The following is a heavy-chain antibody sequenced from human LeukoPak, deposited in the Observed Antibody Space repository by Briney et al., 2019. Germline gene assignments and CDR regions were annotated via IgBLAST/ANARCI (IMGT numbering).Heavy chain of an antibody. Sequence: GGSLRLSCAASGFPFSSFTMDWVRQAPGKGLEWVSHNGLSGTTIYYADSVKGRFTISRDNAKTSLYLQMNSLRVEDTAVYYCGKDLAEAAAGSVWYFDLWGRGTLVTVSS. CDR3: GKDLAEAAAGSVWYFDL. CDR1: GFPFSSFT. CDR2: NGLSGTTI. V-gene: IGHV3-48*04. D-gene: IGHD6-13*01. J-gene: IGHJ2*01.